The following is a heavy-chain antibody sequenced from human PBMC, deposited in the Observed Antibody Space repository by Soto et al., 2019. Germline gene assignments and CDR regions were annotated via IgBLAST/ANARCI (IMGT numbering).Heavy chain of an antibody. V-gene: IGHV1-69*13. CDR1: GGTFSSYA. CDR3: ARDNAQRGYSYGNYYYGMDV. Sequence: GASVKVSCKASGGTFSSYAISWVRQAPGQGLEWMGGIIPIFGTANYAQKFQGRVTITADESTSTAYMELSSLRSEDTAVYYCARDNAQRGYSYGNYYYGMDVWGQGTTVTVSS. CDR2: IIPIFGTA. D-gene: IGHD5-18*01. J-gene: IGHJ6*02.